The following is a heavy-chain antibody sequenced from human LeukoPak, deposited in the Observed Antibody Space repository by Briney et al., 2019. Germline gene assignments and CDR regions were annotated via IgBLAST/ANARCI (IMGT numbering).Heavy chain of an antibody. J-gene: IGHJ4*02. Sequence: PGRSLRLSCAASGFTFGTYAMHWVRQAPGKGLEWVALISFDGSNKYHADSVKGRFTVSRDNSKNTLYLQMNSLRAEDTAVYYCARQQLVPGGEYFDYWGQGTLVTVSS. V-gene: IGHV3-30*03. CDR2: ISFDGSNK. D-gene: IGHD6-13*01. CDR1: GFTFGTYA. CDR3: ARQQLVPGGEYFDY.